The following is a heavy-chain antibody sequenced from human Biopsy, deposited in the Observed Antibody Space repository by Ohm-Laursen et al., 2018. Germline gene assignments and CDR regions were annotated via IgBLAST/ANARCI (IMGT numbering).Heavy chain of an antibody. CDR2: ISPSSTTI. CDR1: GFTFTDYD. V-gene: IGHV3-11*01. CDR3: ARNVRLEMTDHSGVTTYSRYFAMDA. Sequence: SLRLSCAASGFTFTDYDISWVRHVPGQGLEWLALISPSSTTIYYADSVRGRFFISRDDAKNSVSLEMSILRADDTALYFCARNVRLEMTDHSGVTTYSRYFAMDAWGRGTTVIVSS. D-gene: IGHD1-1*01. J-gene: IGHJ6*02.